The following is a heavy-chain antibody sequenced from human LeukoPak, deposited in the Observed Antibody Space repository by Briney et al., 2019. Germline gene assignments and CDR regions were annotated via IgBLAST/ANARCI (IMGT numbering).Heavy chain of an antibody. CDR3: ARGSSGWYTQAY. D-gene: IGHD6-19*01. J-gene: IGHJ4*02. CDR2: INPSGGTT. CDR1: GYTFTFNS. Sequence: ASVKVSCKASGYTFTFNSMHWVRQAPGQGLEWMGIINPSGGTTNYAQKFQGRVTMTRDTSTSTVYMELNSLRSEDTAVYYCARGSSGWYTQAYWGQGTLVTVSS. V-gene: IGHV1-46*01.